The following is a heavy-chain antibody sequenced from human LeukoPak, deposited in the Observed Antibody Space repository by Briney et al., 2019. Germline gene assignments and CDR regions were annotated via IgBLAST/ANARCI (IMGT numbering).Heavy chain of an antibody. D-gene: IGHD3-16*01. CDR2: INHRGST. Sequence: SRSLSLTCAVYGGSLSNYYWIWIRQPPGKGREWIGEINHRGSTNYNPSLKRRVTVSIASSKSRFSLRPRSMPAADTAMYYCARGLGRHPPLGNWGQGTLVTVSS. CDR3: ARGLGRHPPLGN. CDR1: GGSLSNYY. V-gene: IGHV4-34*01. J-gene: IGHJ4*02.